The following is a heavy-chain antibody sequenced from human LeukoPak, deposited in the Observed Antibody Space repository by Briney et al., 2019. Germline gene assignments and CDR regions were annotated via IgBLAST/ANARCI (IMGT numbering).Heavy chain of an antibody. CDR2: INPSGGGT. CDR3: AKEARIGNTGGSLDT. Sequence: ASVKVSCKASGHSFTNYYMHWVRQAPGQGLEWMGIINPSGGGTNYAQKFQDRVTMTRDTSTSTLYMELSSLRSDDTAVYYCAKEARIGNTGGSLDTWGQGTLLTVSS. CDR1: GHSFTNYY. D-gene: IGHD2-8*02. J-gene: IGHJ5*02. V-gene: IGHV1-46*01.